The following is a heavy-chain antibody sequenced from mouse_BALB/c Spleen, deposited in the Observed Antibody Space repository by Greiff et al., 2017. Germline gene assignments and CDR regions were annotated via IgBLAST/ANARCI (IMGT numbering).Heavy chain of an antibody. CDR2: INPSTGYT. CDR1: GYTFTSYW. V-gene: IGHV1-7*01. J-gene: IGHJ4*01. Sequence: VQLQQSGAELAKPGASVKMSCKASGYTFTSYWMHWVKQRPGQGLEWIGYINPSTGYTEYNQKFKDKATLTADKSCSTAYMQLSSLTSEDSAVYYCARKGSYAMDYWGQGTSVTVSS. CDR3: ARKGSYAMDY.